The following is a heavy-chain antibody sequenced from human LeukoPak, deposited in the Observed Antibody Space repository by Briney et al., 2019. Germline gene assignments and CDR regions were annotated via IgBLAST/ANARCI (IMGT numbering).Heavy chain of an antibody. CDR1: GFTFSSYA. J-gene: IGHJ4*02. CDR3: ARGFTSSGWAVFDY. Sequence: GGSLRLSCAASGFTFSSYAMHWVRQAPGKGLEWVAVISYDRSNKYYGDSVKGRSTISRDNSKNTLYLQMNSLRAEDTAVYYCARGFTSSGWAVFDYWGQGTLVTVSS. V-gene: IGHV3-30-3*01. D-gene: IGHD6-19*01. CDR2: ISYDRSNK.